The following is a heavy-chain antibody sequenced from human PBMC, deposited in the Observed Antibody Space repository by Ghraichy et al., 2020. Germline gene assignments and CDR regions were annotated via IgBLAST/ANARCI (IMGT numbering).Heavy chain of an antibody. D-gene: IGHD3-3*01. Sequence: GGSLRLSCAASGFTFSSYSMNWVRQAPGKGLEWVSSISSSSSYIYYADSVKGRFTISRDNAKNSLYLQMNSLRAEDTAVYYCARAEVLRDDAFDIWGQGTMVTVSS. CDR3: ARAEVLRDDAFDI. V-gene: IGHV3-21*01. CDR2: ISSSSSYI. J-gene: IGHJ3*02. CDR1: GFTFSSYS.